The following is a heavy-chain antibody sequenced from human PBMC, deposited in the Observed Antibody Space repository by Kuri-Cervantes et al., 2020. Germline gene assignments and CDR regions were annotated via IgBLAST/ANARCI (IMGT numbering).Heavy chain of an antibody. D-gene: IGHD2-2*01. CDR3: ARALKRYCSSTSCQHPFYFDY. CDR1: GYTFTSYY. J-gene: IGHJ4*02. CDR2: INPSGGST. V-gene: IGHV1-46*01. Sequence: ASVKVSCKASGYTFTSYYMHWVRQAPGQGLEWMGIINPSGGSTSYAQKFQGRVTMTRDTSTSTVYMELSSLRSEDTAAYYCARALKRYCSSTSCQHPFYFDYWGQGTLVTVSS.